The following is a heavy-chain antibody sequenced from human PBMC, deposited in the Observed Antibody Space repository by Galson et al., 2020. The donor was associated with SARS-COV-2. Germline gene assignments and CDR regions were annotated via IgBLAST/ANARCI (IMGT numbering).Heavy chain of an antibody. J-gene: IGHJ4*02. CDR3: AKARAGPLREVDY. CDR1: GFTFSSYA. CDR2: ISGSGGST. D-gene: IGHD1-26*01. Sequence: GESLKISCAASGFTFSSYAMSWVRQAPGKGLEWVSAISGSGGSTYYADSVKGRFTISRDNSKNTLYLQMNSLRAEDTAVYYCAKARAGPLREVDYWGQGTLVTVSS. V-gene: IGHV3-23*01.